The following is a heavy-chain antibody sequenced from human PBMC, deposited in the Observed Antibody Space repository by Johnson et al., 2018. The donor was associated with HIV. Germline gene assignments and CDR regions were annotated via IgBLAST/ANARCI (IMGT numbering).Heavy chain of an antibody. CDR2: ISYDGSDK. J-gene: IGHJ3*01. Sequence: QVQLVESGGGVVQPGRSLRLSCAASGFTFNSYGMHWVRQAPGKGLEWVAVISYDGSDKYYADSVKGRFTISRGSSKNTLYLQMNSLRAEDTALYYCAKIPGANWGSPDDLDVWGQGTMVTISS. V-gene: IGHV3-30*19. CDR3: AKIPGANWGSPDDLDV. D-gene: IGHD7-27*01. CDR1: GFTFNSYG.